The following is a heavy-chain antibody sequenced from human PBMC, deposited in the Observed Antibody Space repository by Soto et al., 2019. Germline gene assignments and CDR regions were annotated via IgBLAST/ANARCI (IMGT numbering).Heavy chain of an antibody. CDR2: ISYDGSNK. Sequence: PGGSLRLSCAASGFTFSSYGMHWVRQAPGKGLEWVAVISYDGSNKYYADSVKGRFTISRDNSKNTLYLQMNSLRAEDTAVYYCAKDLYSSSWYSDYYYGMDVWGQGTTVTVSS. V-gene: IGHV3-30*18. J-gene: IGHJ6*02. CDR3: AKDLYSSSWYSDYYYGMDV. CDR1: GFTFSSYG. D-gene: IGHD6-13*01.